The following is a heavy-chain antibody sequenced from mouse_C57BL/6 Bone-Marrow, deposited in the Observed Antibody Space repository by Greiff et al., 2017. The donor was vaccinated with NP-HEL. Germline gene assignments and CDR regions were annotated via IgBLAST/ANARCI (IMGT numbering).Heavy chain of an antibody. V-gene: IGHV1-78*01. Sequence: VQLQQSDAELVKPGASVKISCKVSGYTFTDHTIHWMKQRPEQGLEWIGYIYPRDGSTKYNEKFKGKATLTADKSSSTAYMQLNSLTSEDSAVYFCAREAHYYGSSWYFDVWGTGTTVTVSS. D-gene: IGHD1-1*01. CDR3: AREAHYYGSSWYFDV. J-gene: IGHJ1*03. CDR1: GYTFTDHT. CDR2: IYPRDGST.